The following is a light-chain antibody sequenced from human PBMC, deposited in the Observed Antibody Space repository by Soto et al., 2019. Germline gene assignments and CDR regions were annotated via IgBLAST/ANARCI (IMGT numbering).Light chain of an antibody. Sequence: EIVLTQSPGTLSLSPGERATLSCRASQSVSSSYLAWYQQKPGQAPRPLIYGASSRAICIPDRFSGSGSGTDFTLTISRREPEDFEVYYCQQYGSSPWKFGQGTKVEIK. CDR1: QSVSSSY. CDR3: QQYGSSPWK. CDR2: GAS. J-gene: IGKJ1*01. V-gene: IGKV3-20*01.